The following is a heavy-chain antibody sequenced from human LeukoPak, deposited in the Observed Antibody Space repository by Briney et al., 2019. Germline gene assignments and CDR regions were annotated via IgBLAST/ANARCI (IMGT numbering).Heavy chain of an antibody. D-gene: IGHD5-18*01. Sequence: PGGSLRLSCAASGFTFSSYGMHWVRQAPGKGLEWVAVIWYDGSNKYYADSVKGRFTISRDNSKNTLYLQMNSLRAEDTAVYYCASSGDTAMEHLDYWGQGTLVTVSS. CDR3: ASSGDTAMEHLDY. CDR1: GFTFSSYG. V-gene: IGHV3-33*01. CDR2: IWYDGSNK. J-gene: IGHJ4*02.